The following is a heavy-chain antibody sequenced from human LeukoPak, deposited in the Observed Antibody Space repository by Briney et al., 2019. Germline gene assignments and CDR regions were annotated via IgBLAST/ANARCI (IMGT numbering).Heavy chain of an antibody. CDR2: IYHSGST. D-gene: IGHD2-15*01. CDR3: ARMPRGYRSGPDPPFDY. V-gene: IGHV4-38-2*01. Sequence: SETLSLTCAVYGGSFSGYYWGWVRQPPGKGLEWIGSIYHSGSTYYNPSLKSRVTISVDTSKNQFSLKLSSVTAADTVVYYCARMPRGYRSGPDPPFDYWGQGTLVTVSS. CDR1: GGSFSGYY. J-gene: IGHJ4*02.